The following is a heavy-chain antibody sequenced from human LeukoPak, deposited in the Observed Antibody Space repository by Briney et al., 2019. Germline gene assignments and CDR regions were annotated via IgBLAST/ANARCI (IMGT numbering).Heavy chain of an antibody. Sequence: GGSLRLSCAASAFTFSSYSMSWVRQAPGKGLEWVSGISGSGGSTSYADSVKGRFTISRDNSKNTLYLQMNSLRVEDTAVYYCAKHEIAAAIDYWGQGTLVTVSS. CDR2: ISGSGGST. CDR1: AFTFSSYS. D-gene: IGHD6-13*01. CDR3: AKHEIAAAIDY. V-gene: IGHV3-23*01. J-gene: IGHJ4*02.